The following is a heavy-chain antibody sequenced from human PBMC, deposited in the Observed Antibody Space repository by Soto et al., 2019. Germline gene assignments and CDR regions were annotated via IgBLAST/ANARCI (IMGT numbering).Heavy chain of an antibody. D-gene: IGHD6-19*01. Sequence: QVQLVESGGGVVQPGRSLRLSCAASGFTFSSYGMHWVRQAPGKGLEWVAVISYDGSNKYYADSVKGRFTISRDNSKNPLYLQMNSLEAEDNGGYYCAIYSSGWYPLDYWGQGTLVTVSS. V-gene: IGHV3-30*03. J-gene: IGHJ4*02. CDR1: GFTFSSYG. CDR3: AIYSSGWYPLDY. CDR2: ISYDGSNK.